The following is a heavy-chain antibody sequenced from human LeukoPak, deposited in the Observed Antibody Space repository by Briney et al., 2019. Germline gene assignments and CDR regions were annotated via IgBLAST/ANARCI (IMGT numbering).Heavy chain of an antibody. J-gene: IGHJ4*02. CDR2: IYYSGST. CDR3: ARVTRRRDYYGSGSYSHFDY. D-gene: IGHD3-10*01. V-gene: IGHV4-59*01. CDR1: GGSFSSYY. Sequence: SETLSLTCTVSGGSFSSYYWSWIRQPPGKGLEWIGYIYYSGSTNYNPSLKRRVTISVDTAKNQFSLKLSSGTAADTAVYYCARVTRRRDYYGSGSYSHFDYWGQGALVTVSS.